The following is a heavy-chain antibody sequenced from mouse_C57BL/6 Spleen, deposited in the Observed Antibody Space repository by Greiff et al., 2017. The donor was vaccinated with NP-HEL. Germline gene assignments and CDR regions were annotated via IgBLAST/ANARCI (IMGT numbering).Heavy chain of an antibody. CDR3: TRGDDGYYLYAMDY. Sequence: VQLQESGAELARPGASVKLSCKASGYTFTSYGISWVKQRTGQGLEWIGEIYPRSGNTYYNEKFKGKATLTADKSSSTAYRELRSLTSEDSAVYFCTRGDDGYYLYAMDYWGQGTSVTVSS. J-gene: IGHJ4*01. V-gene: IGHV1-81*01. CDR1: GYTFTSYG. CDR2: IYPRSGNT. D-gene: IGHD2-3*01.